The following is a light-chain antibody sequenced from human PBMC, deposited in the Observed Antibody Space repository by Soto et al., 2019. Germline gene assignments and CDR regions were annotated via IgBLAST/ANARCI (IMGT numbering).Light chain of an antibody. CDR2: GAS. CDR1: QTMSKW. V-gene: IGKV1-5*01. Sequence: DIRMTQSPSTLSASVGDRVTITCRASQTMSKWLAWYQQKPGKAPKLLSYGASTLESGVPSRFSGSGSGTEFTLTISSLQPDDFATYYCQQYNSYSYSFGQGTKLEIK. CDR3: QQYNSYSYS. J-gene: IGKJ2*03.